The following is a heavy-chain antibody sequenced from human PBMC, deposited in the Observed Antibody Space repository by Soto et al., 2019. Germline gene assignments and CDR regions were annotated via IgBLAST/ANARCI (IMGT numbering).Heavy chain of an antibody. J-gene: IGHJ4*02. V-gene: IGHV3-23*01. D-gene: IGHD5-18*01. Sequence: EVQLLESGGGLVQPGGSLRLSCEASGVTFSSYAMSWVRQAPGKGLEWVAAISGSGGSAYYADYVKGRFTISRDNSKNPLYLQMNSLRAEDTAVYYCAKALGYSYGIMDYWGQGTLVTVSS. CDR2: ISGSGGSA. CDR3: AKALGYSYGIMDY. CDR1: GVTFSSYA.